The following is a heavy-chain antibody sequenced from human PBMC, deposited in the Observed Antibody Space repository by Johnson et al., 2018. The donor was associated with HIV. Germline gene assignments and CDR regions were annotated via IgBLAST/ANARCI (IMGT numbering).Heavy chain of an antibody. V-gene: IGHV3-9*01. CDR3: ARDGVYSSPWDAFDI. D-gene: IGHD6-19*01. J-gene: IGHJ3*02. CDR2: ISWNSGSI. Sequence: VQLVESGGGLVQPGRSLRLSCVASGFTFDDYAMHWVRQAPGKGLEWVSGISWNSGSIGYADSVKGRFTISRDNAKNSLYLQMDNLRVEDTAMYYCARDGVYSSPWDAFDIWGQGTMVTVSS. CDR1: GFTFDDYA.